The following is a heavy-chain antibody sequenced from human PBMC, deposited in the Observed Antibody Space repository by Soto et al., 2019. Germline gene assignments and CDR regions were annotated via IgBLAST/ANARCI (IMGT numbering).Heavy chain of an antibody. D-gene: IGHD3-16*01. J-gene: IGHJ5*02. Sequence: ASVKVSCKASGYNFIDYSINWVRQAPGQGLEWMGWMNPGSGDTGYAQKFQGRVTMTRDISIATAYMELSSLRSDDTAIYYCARMATFGSLNWFDPRGQGTLVTV. CDR3: ARMATFGSLNWFDP. CDR2: MNPGSGDT. V-gene: IGHV1-8*01. CDR1: GYNFIDYS.